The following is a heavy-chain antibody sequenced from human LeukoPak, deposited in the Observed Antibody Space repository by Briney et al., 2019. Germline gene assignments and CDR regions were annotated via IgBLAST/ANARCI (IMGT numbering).Heavy chain of an antibody. J-gene: IGHJ6*02. CDR1: GFNFSSYG. CDR3: AKSDGLHPSYGMDV. Sequence: GGSLRLSCAASGFNFSSYGMHWVRQAPGKGLEWLAVISSDASNKYYADSVKGRFTISRDNSKKTLYLQMNSLRAEDTAVYYCAKSDGLHPSYGMDVWGQGTTVTVSS. V-gene: IGHV3-30*18. D-gene: IGHD5-24*01. CDR2: ISSDASNK.